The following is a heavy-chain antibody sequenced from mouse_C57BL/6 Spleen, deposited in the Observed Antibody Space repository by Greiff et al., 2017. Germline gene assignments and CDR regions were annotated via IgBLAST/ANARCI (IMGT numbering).Heavy chain of an antibody. CDR3: ARPVYYYGSSPHWYFDV. V-gene: IGHV1-26*01. CDR1: GYTFTDYY. D-gene: IGHD1-1*01. J-gene: IGHJ1*03. Sequence: EVQLQQSGPELVKPGASVKISCKASGYTFTDYYMNWVKQSHGKSLEWIGDINPNNGGTSYNQKFKGKATLTVDKSSSTAYMELRSLTSEDSAVYYCARPVYYYGSSPHWYFDVWGTGTTVTVSS. CDR2: INPNNGGT.